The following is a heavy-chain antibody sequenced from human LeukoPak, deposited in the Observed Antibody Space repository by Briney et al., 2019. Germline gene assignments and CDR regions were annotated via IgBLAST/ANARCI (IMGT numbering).Heavy chain of an antibody. CDR2: INPSGGST. CDR1: GYTFTSYY. J-gene: IGHJ3*02. D-gene: IGHD3-3*01. Sequence: ASVKVSCKASGYTFTSYYMHWVRQAPGQGLEWMGIINPSGGSTSYAQKFQGRVTMTRDTSTSTVYMELSSLRSEDTAVYYCAADTYYDFWSGPIWAFDIWGQGTMVTVS. V-gene: IGHV1-46*01. CDR3: AADTYYDFWSGPIWAFDI.